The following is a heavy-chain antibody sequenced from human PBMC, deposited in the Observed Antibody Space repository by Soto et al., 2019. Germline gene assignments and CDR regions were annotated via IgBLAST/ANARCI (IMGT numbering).Heavy chain of an antibody. Sequence: SETLSLTCTVSGGSIRSYYWSWIRQPPGEGLEWIGYIYYSGSTNYNPSLKSRVTISVDTSKNQFSLKLSSVTAADTAVYYCARTYYYESSGYVNFDYWGQGTLVTVSS. CDR1: GGSIRSYY. V-gene: IGHV4-59*01. D-gene: IGHD3-22*01. J-gene: IGHJ4*02. CDR2: IYYSGST. CDR3: ARTYYYESSGYVNFDY.